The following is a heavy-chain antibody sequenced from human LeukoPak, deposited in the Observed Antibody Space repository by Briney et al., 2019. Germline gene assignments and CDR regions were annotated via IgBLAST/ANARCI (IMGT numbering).Heavy chain of an antibody. Sequence: PSETLSLTCTVSGGSMSSYYWSWIRQPAGKGLEWIGRIYTSGSTNYNPSLKSRVTISVDKSKNQFSLKLSSVTAADTAVYYCAREDSSGYHMPLDYWGQGTLVTVSS. CDR2: IYTSGST. CDR3: AREDSSGYHMPLDY. CDR1: GGSMSSYY. V-gene: IGHV4-4*07. J-gene: IGHJ4*02. D-gene: IGHD3-22*01.